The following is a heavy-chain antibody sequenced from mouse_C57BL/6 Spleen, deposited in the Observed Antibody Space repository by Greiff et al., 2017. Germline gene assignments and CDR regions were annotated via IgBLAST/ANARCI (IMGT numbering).Heavy chain of an antibody. D-gene: IGHD1-1*02. Sequence: QVQLQQPGAELVKPGASVKLSCKASGYTFTSYWMHWVKQRPGQGLEWIGMIHPNSGSTNYNEKFKSKATLTVGKSSSTAYMQLSSLTSEDSAVYYCARAGGYYAMDYWGQGTSVTVSS. CDR2: IHPNSGST. V-gene: IGHV1-64*01. CDR1: GYTFTSYW. CDR3: ARAGGYYAMDY. J-gene: IGHJ4*01.